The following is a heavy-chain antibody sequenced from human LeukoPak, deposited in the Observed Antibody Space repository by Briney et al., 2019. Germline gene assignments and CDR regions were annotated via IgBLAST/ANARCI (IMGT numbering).Heavy chain of an antibody. J-gene: IGHJ3*02. D-gene: IGHD1-1*01. CDR3: ARGRVHSWSDAFDI. CDR1: GYTFTGHY. V-gene: IGHV1-2*02. CDR2: INSDSGGT. Sequence: ASVKVSCKASGYTFTGHYMHWVRQAPGQGLEWIGWINSDSGGTKYAQKFQGSVIMTRVTSISTAYMELSRLKSDDTAVYYCARGRVHSWSDAFDIWGQGTTVTVSS.